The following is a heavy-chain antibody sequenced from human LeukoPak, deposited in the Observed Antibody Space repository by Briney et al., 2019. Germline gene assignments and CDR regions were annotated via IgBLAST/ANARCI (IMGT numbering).Heavy chain of an antibody. CDR1: GFTFSRYT. J-gene: IGHJ4*02. Sequence: GGSLRLSCAASGFTFSRYTMNWVRQTPGKGLEWVSSISSSSSYIYDADSVKGRVTISRDNAKNSLFLRMNSLRAEDTAVYYCVRDHLRSSGYNPVLDFWGQGTLATVSS. D-gene: IGHD5-12*01. CDR3: VRDHLRSSGYNPVLDF. V-gene: IGHV3-21*01. CDR2: ISSSSSYI.